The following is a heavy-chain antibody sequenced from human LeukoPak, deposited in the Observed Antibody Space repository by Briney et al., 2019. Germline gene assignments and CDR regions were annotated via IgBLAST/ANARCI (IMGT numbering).Heavy chain of an antibody. CDR2: IYHSGST. D-gene: IGHD6-13*01. J-gene: IGHJ3*02. CDR3: ARKIAAADDAFDI. CDR1: GYSISSGGYS. V-gene: IGHV4-61*08. Sequence: SETLSLTCVVFGYSISSGGYSWNWIRQSPGKGLEWIGYIYHSGSTNYNPSLKSRVTISVDTSKNQFSLKLSSVTAADTAVYYCARKIAAADDAFDIWGQGTMVTVSS.